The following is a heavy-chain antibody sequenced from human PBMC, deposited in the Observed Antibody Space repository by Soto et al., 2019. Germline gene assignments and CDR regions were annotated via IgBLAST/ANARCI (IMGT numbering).Heavy chain of an antibody. D-gene: IGHD4-4*01. J-gene: IGHJ6*02. Sequence: QEQVVESGGGVVQPGRSLRLSCTVSGFSFNVYSIHWVRQAPGRGLEWVAVVSPDGSRTYYVDSVKGRFIISRDNSKEMVSVQMNRLGLEDTAVYYCARDVWHCISNSFYFYGMDVWGQGTTVTVSS. CDR2: VSPDGSRT. CDR1: GFSFNVYS. V-gene: IGHV3-30-3*01. CDR3: ARDVWHCISNSFYFYGMDV.